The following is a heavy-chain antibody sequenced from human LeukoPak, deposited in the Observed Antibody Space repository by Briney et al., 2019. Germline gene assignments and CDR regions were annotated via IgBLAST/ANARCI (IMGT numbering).Heavy chain of an antibody. CDR3: ARSRARASEIDY. CDR1: GFPFTRYG. V-gene: IGHV3-48*01. D-gene: IGHD1-26*01. Sequence: PGGSLRLSCVGSGFPFTRYGMSWVRQAPGKGLEWVSYISSSSSTIYYADSVKGRFTISRDNAKNSLYLQMNSLRAEDTAVYCCARSRARASEIDYWGQGTLVTVSS. J-gene: IGHJ4*02. CDR2: ISSSSSTI.